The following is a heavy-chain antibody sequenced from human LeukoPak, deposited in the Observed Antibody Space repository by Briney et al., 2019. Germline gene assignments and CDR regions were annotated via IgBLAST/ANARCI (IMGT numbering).Heavy chain of an antibody. D-gene: IGHD1-26*01. J-gene: IGHJ3*02. CDR3: ARHSPKWELHAFDI. CDR1: GGSISSYY. Sequence: PSETLSLTCTVSGGSISSYYWSWIRQPPGKGLEWMGYIYYSGSTNYNPSLKSRVTISVDTSKNQFSLKLSSVTAADTAVYYCARHSPKWELHAFDIWGQGTMVTVSS. V-gene: IGHV4-59*08. CDR2: IYYSGST.